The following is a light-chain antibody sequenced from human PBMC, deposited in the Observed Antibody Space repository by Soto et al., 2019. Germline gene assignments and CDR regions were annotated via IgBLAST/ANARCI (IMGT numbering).Light chain of an antibody. CDR1: QSIGNW. J-gene: IGKJ1*01. CDR2: EAS. Sequence: IRMTQSPSTQSASVGDRVTITCRASQSIGNWLAWYQQKPGRAPKFLIYEASSLESGVPSRFSGSGSGTDFTLTISGLQPDDSETYYCQQYKSYPLTFGQGTKVDIK. CDR3: QQYKSYPLT. V-gene: IGKV1-5*03.